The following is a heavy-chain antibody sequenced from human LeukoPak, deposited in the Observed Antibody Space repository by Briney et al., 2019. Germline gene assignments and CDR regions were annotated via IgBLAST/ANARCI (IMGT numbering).Heavy chain of an antibody. D-gene: IGHD1-14*01. CDR2: IYHSGST. CDR1: GGSISSGGYY. J-gene: IGHJ6*03. CDR3: GGLRRKNRNPGRYMDL. V-gene: IGHV4-30-2*01. Sequence: SETLSLTCTVSGGSISSGGYYWSWIRQPPGKGLEWIGYIYHSGSTYYNPSLKSRVTISVDMSKNQFSLKLSSVTAPDTAVYYCGGLRRKNRNPGRYMDLWGKGTPVTVS.